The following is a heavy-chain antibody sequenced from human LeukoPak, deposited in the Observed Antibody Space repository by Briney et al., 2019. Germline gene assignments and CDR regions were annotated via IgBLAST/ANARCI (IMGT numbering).Heavy chain of an antibody. V-gene: IGHV3-7*04. CDR3: AWGMDV. Sequence: GSLRLSCAASGFTFSSYWMTWVRQAPGKAPEWVANIRHDGREKYYVGFVKGRFIISRDNAKNSLYLQMNSLRLEDTAIYYCAWGMDVWGQGTTVTVSS. CDR1: GFTFSSYW. CDR2: IRHDGREK. J-gene: IGHJ6*02.